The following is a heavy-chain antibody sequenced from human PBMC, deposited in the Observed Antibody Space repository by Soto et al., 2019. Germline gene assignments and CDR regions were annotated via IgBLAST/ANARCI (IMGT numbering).Heavy chain of an antibody. D-gene: IGHD3-22*01. V-gene: IGHV3-30*18. CDR1: GFTFSSYG. J-gene: IGHJ5*02. CDR3: AKDPGLDSSGVHPENWFDP. CDR2: ISYDGSNK. Sequence: QVQLVESGGGVVQPGRSLRLSCAASGFTFSSYGMHWVRQAPGKGLEWVAVISYDGSNKYYADSVKGRFTISRDNSKNTLYLKMNSLRAEDTAVYYCAKDPGLDSSGVHPENWFDPWGQGTLVTVSS.